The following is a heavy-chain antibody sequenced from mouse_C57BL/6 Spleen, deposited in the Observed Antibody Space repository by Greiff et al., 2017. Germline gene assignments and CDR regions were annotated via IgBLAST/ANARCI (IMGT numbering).Heavy chain of an antibody. J-gene: IGHJ4*01. CDR1: GYTFTSYW. D-gene: IGHD2-3*01. CDR2: IYPGNSDT. V-gene: IGHV1-5*01. Sequence: EVQLVESGTVLARPGASVKMSCKTSGYTFTSYWMHWVKQRPGQGLEWIGAIYPGNSDTSYNQKFKGKAKLTAVTSASTAYMELSSLTNEDSAVYYCTRPLYDGYPYYYAMDYWGQGTSVTVSS. CDR3: TRPLYDGYPYYYAMDY.